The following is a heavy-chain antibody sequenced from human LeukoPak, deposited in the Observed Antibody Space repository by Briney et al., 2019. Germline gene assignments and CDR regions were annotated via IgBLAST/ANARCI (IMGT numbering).Heavy chain of an antibody. Sequence: GASVKVSCKASGYTFTSYGISWVRQAPGQGLEWMGWISAYNGNTNYAQKLQGRVTMTTDTSTSTAYMELRGLRSDDTAVYYCASRIAAAGIDAFDIWGQGTMVTVSS. V-gene: IGHV1-18*01. CDR3: ASRIAAAGIDAFDI. D-gene: IGHD6-13*01. CDR2: ISAYNGNT. J-gene: IGHJ3*02. CDR1: GYTFTSYG.